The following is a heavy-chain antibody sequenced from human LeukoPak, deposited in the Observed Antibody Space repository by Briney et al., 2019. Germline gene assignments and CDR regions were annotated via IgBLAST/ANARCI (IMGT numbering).Heavy chain of an antibody. V-gene: IGHV4-39*07. CDR2: IYYSGST. D-gene: IGHD2/OR15-2a*01. CDR1: GGSISSSSYY. Sequence: SETLSLTCTVSGGSISSSSYYWGWIRQPPGKGLEWIGSIYYSGSTYYNPSLKSRVTISVDTSKNQFSLKLSSVTAADTAVYYCARVRGAYLNWFDPWGQGTLVTVSS. J-gene: IGHJ5*02. CDR3: ARVRGAYLNWFDP.